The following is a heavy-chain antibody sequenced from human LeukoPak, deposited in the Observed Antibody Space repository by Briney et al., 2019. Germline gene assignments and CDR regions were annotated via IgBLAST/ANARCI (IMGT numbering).Heavy chain of an antibody. CDR2: ISSSGSTI. D-gene: IGHD3-3*01. Sequence: GGSLRLSCAASGFTFSSYEMNWVRQAPGKGLEWVSYISSSGSTIYYADSVKGRFTISRDNAKNSLFLQMNSLRAEDTAVYYCARDDFGSTGSGYRLDYWGQGTLVTVSS. V-gene: IGHV3-48*03. CDR3: ARDDFGSTGSGYRLDY. J-gene: IGHJ4*02. CDR1: GFTFSSYE.